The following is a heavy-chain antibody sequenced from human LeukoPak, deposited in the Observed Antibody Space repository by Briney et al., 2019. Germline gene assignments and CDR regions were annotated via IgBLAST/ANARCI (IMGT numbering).Heavy chain of an antibody. V-gene: IGHV5-51*01. CDR3: ASGWSWFRHIDY. D-gene: IGHD6-13*01. Sequence: GESLKISCXGXGYSXTSYWIGWVRQMPGKGLEWMGIIYPGDSDTRYSPSFQGQVTISADESISTAYLQWSSLKASDTAMYYCASGWSWFRHIDYWGQGTLVTVSS. CDR1: GYSXTSYW. CDR2: IYPGDSDT. J-gene: IGHJ4*02.